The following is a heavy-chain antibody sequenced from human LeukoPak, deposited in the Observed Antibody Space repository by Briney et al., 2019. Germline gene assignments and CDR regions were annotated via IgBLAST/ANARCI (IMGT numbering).Heavy chain of an antibody. D-gene: IGHD1-26*01. CDR1: GYTFTNYY. Sequence: ASVKVSCKASGYTFTNYYIHWVRQAPGQGLECMGIINPSGGSTSYAQKFQGRVTMTRDMSTSTVYMELSSLRSEDTAVYYCARGVGGSYYYYYYMDVWGKGTTVTVSS. J-gene: IGHJ6*03. V-gene: IGHV1-46*01. CDR3: ARGVGGSYYYYYYMDV. CDR2: INPSGGST.